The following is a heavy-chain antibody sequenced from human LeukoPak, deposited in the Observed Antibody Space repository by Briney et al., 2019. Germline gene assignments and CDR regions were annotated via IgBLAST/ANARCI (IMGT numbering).Heavy chain of an antibody. CDR1: GFTFSDYY. J-gene: IGHJ4*02. Sequence: AGGSLRLSCAASGFTFSDYYMSWIRQAPGKGLEWVSYISSSGMTIYYSDSVKGRFTISRDNAKNSLSLQMNSLRPEDTAVYYCARDPIQLWSFDYWGQGTLVTVSS. D-gene: IGHD5-18*01. CDR3: ARDPIQLWSFDY. V-gene: IGHV3-11*01. CDR2: ISSSGMTI.